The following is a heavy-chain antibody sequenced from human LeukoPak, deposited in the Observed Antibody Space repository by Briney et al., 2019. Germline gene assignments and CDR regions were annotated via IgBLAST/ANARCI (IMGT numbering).Heavy chain of an antibody. Sequence: SETLSLTCTVSGGSISSYYWSWIRQPPGKGLEWTGYIYYSGSTNYNPSLKSRVTISVDTSKNQFSLKLSSVTAADTAVYYCATSGYSYGYWAFDYWGQGTLVTVSS. D-gene: IGHD5-18*01. CDR1: GGSISSYY. CDR2: IYYSGST. V-gene: IGHV4-59*08. CDR3: ATSGYSYGYWAFDY. J-gene: IGHJ4*02.